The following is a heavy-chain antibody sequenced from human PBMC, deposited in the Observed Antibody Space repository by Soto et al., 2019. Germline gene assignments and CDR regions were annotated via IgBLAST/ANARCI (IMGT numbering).Heavy chain of an antibody. CDR2: ISGSGGST. CDR1: GFTFSSYA. D-gene: IGHD3-3*01. J-gene: IGHJ4*02. V-gene: IGHV3-23*01. Sequence: GGSLRLSCAASGFTFSSYAMSWVRQAPGKGLEWVSAISGSGGSTYYADSVKGRFTISRDNSKNTLYLQMNSLRAEDTAVYYCAKDRNDFWSGYYSFDYWGQGTLVTVSS. CDR3: AKDRNDFWSGYYSFDY.